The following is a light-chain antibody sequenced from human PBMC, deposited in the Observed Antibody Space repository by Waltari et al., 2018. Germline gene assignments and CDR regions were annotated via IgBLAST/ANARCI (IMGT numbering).Light chain of an antibody. CDR2: DAF. CDR1: QNIQTF. CDR3: QQRSDWPPFT. V-gene: IGKV3-11*01. J-gene: IGKJ3*01. Sequence: EIVLTQSPVTLSLSPGERATLSCRASQNIQTFLAWYQHRPGQPPRLLIYDAFYRATGIPARFSGSGSGTDCTLSISSLEPEDFAVYFCQQRSDWPPFTFGPGTRVDI.